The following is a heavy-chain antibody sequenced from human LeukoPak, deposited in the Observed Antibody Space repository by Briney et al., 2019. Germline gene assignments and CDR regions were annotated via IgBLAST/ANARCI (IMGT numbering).Heavy chain of an antibody. CDR2: IWNDGSQK. Sequence: GGSLRLSCAASGFTFSSYGMHWVRQAPGKGLECVAVIWNDGSQKYYADSVKGRFTISRDNSKNTLYLQMNSLRVEDTAVYYCARDKGPYYFDQWGQGTLLTVSS. CDR3: ARDKGPYYFDQ. V-gene: IGHV3-33*01. J-gene: IGHJ4*02. CDR1: GFTFSSYG.